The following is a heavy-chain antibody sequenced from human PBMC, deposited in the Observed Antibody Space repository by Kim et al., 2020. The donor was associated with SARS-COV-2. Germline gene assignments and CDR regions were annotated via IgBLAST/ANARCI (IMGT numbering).Heavy chain of an antibody. V-gene: IGHV3-30*03. CDR1: GFTFSSYG. J-gene: IGHJ4*02. CDR2: ISYDGSNK. CDR3: ATTRGYTWIQLWLFDY. D-gene: IGHD5-18*01. Sequence: GGSLRLSCAAPGFTFSSYGMHWVRQAPGKGLEWVAVISYDGSNKYYADSVKGRFTISRDNSKNTLYLQMNSLRAEDTAVYYCATTRGYTWIQLWLFDYWGQGTLVTVSS.